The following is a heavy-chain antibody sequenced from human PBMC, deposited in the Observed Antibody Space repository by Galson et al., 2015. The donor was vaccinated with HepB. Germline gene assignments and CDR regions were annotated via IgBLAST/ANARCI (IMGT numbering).Heavy chain of an antibody. CDR3: AREYSSSNGRAFDI. V-gene: IGHV3-48*01. CDR2: ISSSRSTI. CDR1: GFTFSSYS. Sequence: SLRLSCAASGFTFSSYSMNCVRQAPGKGLEWVSYISSSRSTIYYADSVKGRFTISKDNAKSSLYLQMNSLRAEETAVYYCAREYSSSNGRAFDIWGQGTMVTVSS. D-gene: IGHD6-6*01. J-gene: IGHJ3*02.